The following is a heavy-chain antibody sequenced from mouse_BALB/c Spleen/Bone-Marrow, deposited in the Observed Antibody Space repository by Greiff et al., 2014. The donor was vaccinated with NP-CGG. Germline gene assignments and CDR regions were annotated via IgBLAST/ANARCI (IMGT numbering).Heavy chain of an antibody. V-gene: IGHV2-6-1*01. D-gene: IGHD2-1*01. J-gene: IGHJ4*01. Sequence: VMLVESGPGLVAPSQSLSITCTISGFSLTSYGVHWVRQPPGKGLEWLGVIWSDGSTTYNSALKSRLSISKDNSKSQVFLKMNSLQTDDTAMYYCARHSGGNYGYAMDYWGQGTSVTVSS. CDR1: GFSLTSYG. CDR3: ARHSGGNYGYAMDY. CDR2: IWSDGST.